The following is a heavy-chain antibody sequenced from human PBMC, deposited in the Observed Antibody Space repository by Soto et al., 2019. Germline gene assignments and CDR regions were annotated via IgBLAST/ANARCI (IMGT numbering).Heavy chain of an antibody. CDR1: GGSMSSGIYY. J-gene: IGHJ4*02. CDR3: ASRHEWLPFDY. V-gene: IGHV4-30-4*01. Sequence: SETLSLTCTVSGGSMSSGIYYWSWIRQPPGKGLECIGFTSYSGTTYYNTSLWSRVSMSVDTSKNQFSLHVNSVTAADTAVYYCASRHEWLPFDYWGQGTLVTVS. CDR2: TSYSGTT. D-gene: IGHD5-12*01.